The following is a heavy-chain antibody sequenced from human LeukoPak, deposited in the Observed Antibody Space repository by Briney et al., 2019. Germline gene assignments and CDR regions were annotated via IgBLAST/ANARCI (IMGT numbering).Heavy chain of an antibody. CDR3: AKINYNEDY. CDR2: ISPHGDIE. V-gene: IGHV3-30*18. Sequence: GGSLRLSCAASGFTFTTFGIHWVRQAPGKGLEWVAAISPHGDIEYYTDSVKGRFTISRDNSNNMIYLQMNGLRGEDSAVYYCAKINYNEDYWGQGNLVTVSS. CDR1: GFTFTTFG. J-gene: IGHJ4*02. D-gene: IGHD5-24*01.